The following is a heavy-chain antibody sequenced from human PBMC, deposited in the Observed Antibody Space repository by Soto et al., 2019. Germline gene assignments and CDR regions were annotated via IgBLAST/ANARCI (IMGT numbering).Heavy chain of an antibody. D-gene: IGHD4-17*01. J-gene: IGHJ4*02. CDR3: ARDYGDYVFDY. CDR2: IKPSSGFT. CDR1: GYTFTSNY. V-gene: IGHV1-46*01. Sequence: QVQLVQSGAEVKKPGASVKLSCRASGYTFTSNYMHWVRQAPGQGLEWMGRIKPSSGFTRAAQKLQGRFSMTRDTSTSTVSMELRSLTSLNTAVYFCARDYGDYVFDYWCEVTLVTASS.